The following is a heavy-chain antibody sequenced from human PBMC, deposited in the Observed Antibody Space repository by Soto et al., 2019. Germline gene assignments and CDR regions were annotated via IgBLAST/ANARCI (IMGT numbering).Heavy chain of an antibody. CDR3: ARGGCSSTSCLVS. D-gene: IGHD2-2*01. CDR1: GFTFSKYY. CDR2: ITSDGTIT. V-gene: IGHV3-74*01. Sequence: LRLSCAASGFTFSKYYMHWVRQVPGKGLVWVSMITSDGTITNYADFVRGRFTISRDNAKNTLSLQMNSLSPEDTAVYYCARGGCSSTSCLVSWGQGTLVTVSS. J-gene: IGHJ5*02.